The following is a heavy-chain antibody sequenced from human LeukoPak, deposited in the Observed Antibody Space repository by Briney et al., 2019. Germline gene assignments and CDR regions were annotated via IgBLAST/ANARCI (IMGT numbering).Heavy chain of an antibody. J-gene: IGHJ4*02. CDR3: ARGLRYFDWLLDY. CDR1: GFTFDDHD. CDR2: INWNGGST. V-gene: IGHV3-20*04. D-gene: IGHD3-9*01. Sequence: GGSLRLSCVASGFTFDDHDMSWVRQAPGKGLEWVSGINWNGGSTGYADSVKGRFTISSDNAKNSLYLQMNSLRAEDTALYYCARGLRYFDWLLDYWGQGTLVTVSS.